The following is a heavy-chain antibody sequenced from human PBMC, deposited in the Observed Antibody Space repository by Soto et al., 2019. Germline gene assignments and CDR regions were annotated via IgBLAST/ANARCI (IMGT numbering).Heavy chain of an antibody. V-gene: IGHV1-69*06. CDR1: GGTVSSYA. J-gene: IGHJ4*02. Sequence: QVQLVQSGAEVKKPGSSVKVSCKASGGTVSSYAISWVRQAPGQGLEWMGGIIPIFGTANYAQKFQGRVRITADKSTSTAYMELSSLRSEDTAVYYCARSYYDDHPFPPDYWGQGTLVTVSS. D-gene: IGHD3-22*01. CDR3: ARSYYDDHPFPPDY. CDR2: IIPIFGTA.